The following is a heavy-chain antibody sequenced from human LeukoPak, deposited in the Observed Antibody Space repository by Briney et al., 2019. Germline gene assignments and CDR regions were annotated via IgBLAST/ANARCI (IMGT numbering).Heavy chain of an antibody. D-gene: IGHD6-13*01. J-gene: IGHJ4*02. V-gene: IGHV3-21*01. CDR1: GFTFSSYS. Sequence: PGGSLRLSCAASGFTFSSYSMNWVRQAPGKGLEWVSSISSSSSYIYYADSVKGRFTISRDNAKNSPYLQMNSLRAEDTAVYYCARGGIAAAAFDYWGQGTLVTVSS. CDR3: ARGGIAAAAFDY. CDR2: ISSSSSYI.